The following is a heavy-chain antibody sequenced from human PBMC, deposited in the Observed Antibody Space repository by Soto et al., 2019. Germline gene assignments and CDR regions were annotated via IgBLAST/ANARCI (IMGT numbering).Heavy chain of an antibody. D-gene: IGHD3-16*01. J-gene: IGHJ3*02. V-gene: IGHV4-59*01. CDR2: IYYSGST. CDR3: ARVLGTVWGAFDI. Sequence: SETLCLTCTVAGGYISSYYWSWIRQPPGKGLEWIGYIYYSGSTNYNPSLKSRVTISVDTSKNQFSLKLSSVTAADTAVYYCARVLGTVWGAFDIWGQGTMVTVSS. CDR1: GGYISSYY.